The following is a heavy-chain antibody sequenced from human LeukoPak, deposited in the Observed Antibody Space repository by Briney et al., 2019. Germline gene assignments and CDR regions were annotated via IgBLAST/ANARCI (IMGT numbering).Heavy chain of an antibody. D-gene: IGHD3-3*01. CDR1: GGSISSYY. CDR3: ASSYYDFWSGYQGPDWFDP. CDR2: IYYSGST. V-gene: IGHV4-59*08. J-gene: IGHJ5*02. Sequence: SETLSLTCTVSGGSISSYYWSWIRQPPGKGLEWIGYIYYSGSTYYNPSLKSRVTISVDTSKNQFSLKLSSVTAADTAVYYCASSYYDFWSGYQGPDWFDPWGQGTLVTVSS.